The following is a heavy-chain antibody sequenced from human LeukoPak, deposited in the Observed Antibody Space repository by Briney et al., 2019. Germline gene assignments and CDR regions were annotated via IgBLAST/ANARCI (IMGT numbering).Heavy chain of an antibody. J-gene: IGHJ4*02. CDR3: ARAGITVTGAFDY. V-gene: IGHV3-30*02. CDR1: GFTLSSHS. Sequence: SGGSLRLSCAASGFTLSSHSMNWVRQAPGKGLEWVSFIRYVGINKYYADSVKGRFTISRDNSKNTLYLQMNSLRPEDTAVYYCARAGITVTGAFDYWGQGTLVTVSS. D-gene: IGHD6-19*01. CDR2: IRYVGINK.